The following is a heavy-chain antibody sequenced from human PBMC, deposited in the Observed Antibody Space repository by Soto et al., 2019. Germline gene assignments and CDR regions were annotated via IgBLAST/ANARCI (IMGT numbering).Heavy chain of an antibody. CDR1: GFTFSSYS. V-gene: IGHV3-21*01. CDR2: ISSSSSYI. D-gene: IGHD4-4*01. J-gene: IGHJ5*02. CDR3: AFPPDYSIVLRAEDPNNGFDP. Sequence: EVQLVESGGGLVKPVGSLRLSCAASGFTFSSYSMNWVRQAPGKGLEWVSSISSSSSYIYYADSVKGRFTISRDNAKNSLYLQMNSLRAEDTAVYYCAFPPDYSIVLRAEDPNNGFDPWGQGTLVTVSS.